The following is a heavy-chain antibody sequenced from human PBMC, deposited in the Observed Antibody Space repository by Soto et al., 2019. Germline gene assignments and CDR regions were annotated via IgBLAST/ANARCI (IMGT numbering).Heavy chain of an antibody. Sequence: SVKVCKASGGTFSSYAISWVRQAPGQGLEWMGGIIPIFGTANYAQKFQGRVTITADESTSTAYMELSSLRSEDTAVYYCARDTAVAGTQGGWGQGTLVTVSS. V-gene: IGHV1-69*13. CDR3: ARDTAVAGTQGG. CDR1: GGTFSSYA. J-gene: IGHJ4*02. CDR2: IIPIFGTA. D-gene: IGHD6-19*01.